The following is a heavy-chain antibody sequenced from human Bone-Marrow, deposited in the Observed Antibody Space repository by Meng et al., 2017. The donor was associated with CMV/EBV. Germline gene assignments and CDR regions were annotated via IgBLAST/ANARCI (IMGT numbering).Heavy chain of an antibody. CDR3: AKGSDRRGYNYAFDY. CDR1: GFTFSSYA. Sequence: GESLKISCAASGFTFSSYAMHWVRQAPGKGLEWVAVILYDGSDEYNVDSVKGRFTISRDNSKTTLYLQMNSLIPEDTAVYYCAKGSDRRGYNYAFDYWGQGTLVTVSS. D-gene: IGHD3-22*01. J-gene: IGHJ4*02. V-gene: IGHV3-30-3*01. CDR2: ILYDGSDE.